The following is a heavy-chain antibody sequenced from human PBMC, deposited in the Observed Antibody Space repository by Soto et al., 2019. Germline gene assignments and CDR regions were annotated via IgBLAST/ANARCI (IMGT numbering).Heavy chain of an antibody. CDR3: ASYYDSSGYYYEDYYYGMDV. J-gene: IGHJ6*02. Sequence: SLNVSCDASGGTFSSYAISWVRQAPGQGLEWMGGIIPIFGTANYAQKFQGRVTITADESTSTAYMELSSLRSEDTAVYYCASYYDSSGYYYEDYYYGMDVWGDVTTVTVSS. CDR2: IIPIFGTA. D-gene: IGHD3-22*01. CDR1: GGTFSSYA. V-gene: IGHV1-69*13.